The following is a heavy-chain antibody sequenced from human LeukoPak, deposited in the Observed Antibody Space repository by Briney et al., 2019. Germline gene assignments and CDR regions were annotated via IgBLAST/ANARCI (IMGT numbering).Heavy chain of an antibody. Sequence: PSETLSLTCTVSGGSITTYYWTWIRQPPGKRLEWICYIYYSGSTNYNPALKSRVTISLDTSKNQFSLKLNSVTAADTAVYYCARRVTGRGTYYFDYWGQGTVVTVSS. V-gene: IGHV4-59*08. CDR3: ARRVTGRGTYYFDY. CDR2: IYYSGST. CDR1: GGSITTYY. D-gene: IGHD3-16*01. J-gene: IGHJ4*02.